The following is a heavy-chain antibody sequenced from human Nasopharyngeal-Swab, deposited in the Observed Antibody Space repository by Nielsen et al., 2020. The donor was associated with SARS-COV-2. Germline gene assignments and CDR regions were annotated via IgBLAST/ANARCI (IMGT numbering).Heavy chain of an antibody. CDR2: ISSNGGST. Sequence: GGSLRLSCSASGFTFSSYAMHWVRQAPGKGLEYVSAISSNGGSTYYADSVKGRFTISRDNSKNTLYLQMSSLRAGDTAVYYCVKDRGGYVFDYWGQGTLVTVSS. D-gene: IGHD1-26*01. V-gene: IGHV3-64D*09. J-gene: IGHJ4*02. CDR3: VKDRGGYVFDY. CDR1: GFTFSSYA.